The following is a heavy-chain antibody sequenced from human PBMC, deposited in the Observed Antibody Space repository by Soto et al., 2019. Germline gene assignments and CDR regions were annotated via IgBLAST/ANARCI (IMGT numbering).Heavy chain of an antibody. CDR1: GGSISSYY. CDR2: IYTSGST. Sequence: PSEPLSLTCTVSGGSISSYYWSWIRQPAGKGLEWIGRIYTSGSTNYNPSLKSRVTMSVDTSKNQFSLKLSSVTAADTAVYYCARARSSSPLRGYYYYGMDVWGQGTTVTVSS. D-gene: IGHD6-6*01. CDR3: ARARSSSPLRGYYYYGMDV. V-gene: IGHV4-4*07. J-gene: IGHJ6*02.